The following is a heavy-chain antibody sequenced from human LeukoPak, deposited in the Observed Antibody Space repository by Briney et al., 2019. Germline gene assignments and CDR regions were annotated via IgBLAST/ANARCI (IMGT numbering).Heavy chain of an antibody. CDR3: AREPTSSSSWYYPEYYYYYYMDV. Sequence: GGSLRLSWAASGFTFSSYWMSWVRQAPGKGLEWVANIKQDGREKYYVDSVKGRFTISRDNAKNSLYLQMNGLRAEDTAVYYCAREPTSSSSWYYPEYYYYYYMDVWGKGTTVTVSS. V-gene: IGHV3-7*01. CDR2: IKQDGREK. CDR1: GFTFSSYW. J-gene: IGHJ6*03. D-gene: IGHD6-13*01.